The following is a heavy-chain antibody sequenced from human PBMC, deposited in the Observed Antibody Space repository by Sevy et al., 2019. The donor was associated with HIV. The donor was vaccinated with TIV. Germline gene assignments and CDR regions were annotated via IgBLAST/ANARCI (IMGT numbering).Heavy chain of an antibody. Sequence: GGSLRLSCSASGFTFNYYGMYWVRQAPGKGLQDVSGISSNGDSTDYGDSVKGRFTISRDNSKNTLYLQMSSLRAEDTAVYYCLRDLLRPVVVPAASFDYWGQGTLVTVSS. V-gene: IGHV3-64D*06. CDR1: GFTFNYYG. J-gene: IGHJ4*02. D-gene: IGHD2-2*01. CDR3: LRDLLRPVVVPAASFDY. CDR2: ISSNGDST.